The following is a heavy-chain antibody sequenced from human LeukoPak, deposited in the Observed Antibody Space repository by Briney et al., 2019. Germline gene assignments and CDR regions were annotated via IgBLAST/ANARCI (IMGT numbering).Heavy chain of an antibody. CDR2: INNSGSA. V-gene: IGHV4-34*01. J-gene: IGHJ6*02. D-gene: IGHD6-13*01. Sequence: SETLSLTCAVYGGSFSGYYWSWIRQPPGKGLEWIGEINNSGSASYNPSLKSRVTISVDTSKNQFSLKLSSVTAADTAVYYCARGSVIAATGSRFGMDVWGQGTTVTVSS. CDR3: ARGSVIAATGSRFGMDV. CDR1: GGSFSGYY.